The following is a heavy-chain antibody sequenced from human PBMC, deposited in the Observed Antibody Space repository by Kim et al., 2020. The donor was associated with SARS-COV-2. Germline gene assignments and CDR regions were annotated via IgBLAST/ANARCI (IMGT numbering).Heavy chain of an antibody. CDR2: IRSKAYGGTT. Sequence: GGSLRLSCTASGFTFGDYAMSWVRQAPGKGLEWVGFIRSKAYGGTTEYAASVKGRFTISRDDSKSIAYPQMNSLKTEDTAVYYCTRGQYSSSWYYYYGMDVWGQGTTVTVSS. CDR3: TRGQYSSSWYYYYGMDV. D-gene: IGHD6-13*01. V-gene: IGHV3-49*04. CDR1: GFTFGDYA. J-gene: IGHJ6*02.